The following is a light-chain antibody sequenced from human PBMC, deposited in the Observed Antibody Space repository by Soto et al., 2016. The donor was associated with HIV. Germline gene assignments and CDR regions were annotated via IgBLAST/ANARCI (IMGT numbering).Light chain of an antibody. CDR3: QQSNSYPWT. J-gene: IGKJ1*01. CDR2: AAS. Sequence: DIQMTQSPSSVSASVGDRVIITCRASQAISSWLAWYQQKPGKAPRLLISAASSLQSGVPSRFSGSGSGTYFTLSINDLQPEDSATYYCQQSNSYPWTFGQGTKVEIK. CDR1: QAISSW. V-gene: IGKV1-12*02.